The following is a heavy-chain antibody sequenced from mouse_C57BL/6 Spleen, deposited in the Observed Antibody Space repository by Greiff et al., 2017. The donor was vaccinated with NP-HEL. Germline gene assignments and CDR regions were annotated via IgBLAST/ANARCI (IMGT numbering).Heavy chain of an antibody. CDR1: GYTFTSYW. Sequence: VQLQQPGAELVRPGTSVKLSCKASGYTFTSYWMHWVKQRPGQGLEWIGVIDPSDSYTNYNQKFKGKATLTVDTSSSTAYMQLSSLTSEDSAVYYCARSSYGSSHWYFDVWGTGTTVTVSS. V-gene: IGHV1-59*01. CDR3: ARSSYGSSHWYFDV. CDR2: IDPSDSYT. D-gene: IGHD1-1*01. J-gene: IGHJ1*03.